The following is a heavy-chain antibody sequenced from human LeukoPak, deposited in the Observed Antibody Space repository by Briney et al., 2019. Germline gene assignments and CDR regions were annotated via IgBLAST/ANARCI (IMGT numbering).Heavy chain of an antibody. CDR3: AKINVYQWSFDY. J-gene: IGHJ4*02. D-gene: IGHD2-8*01. CDR1: GFTFSSYA. V-gene: IGHV3-23*01. Sequence: SGGSLRLSCAASGFTFSSYAMSWVRQAPGKGLEWASAISGSGGSTYYADSVKGRFTISRDNSKNTLYLQMNSLRAEDTAVYYCAKINVYQWSFDYWGQGTLVTVSS. CDR2: ISGSGGST.